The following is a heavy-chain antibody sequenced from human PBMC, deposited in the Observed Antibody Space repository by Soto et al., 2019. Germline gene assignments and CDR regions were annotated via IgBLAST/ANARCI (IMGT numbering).Heavy chain of an antibody. Sequence: SETLSLTCTVSGGSISSYYWSWIRQPPGKGLEWIGYIYYSGSTNYNPSLKSRVTISVDTSKNQFSLKLSSVTAADTAVYYCARVASRWLQKSGGYFDYWGQGTLVTVSS. D-gene: IGHD5-12*01. CDR1: GGSISSYY. V-gene: IGHV4-59*01. CDR2: IYYSGST. J-gene: IGHJ4*02. CDR3: ARVASRWLQKSGGYFDY.